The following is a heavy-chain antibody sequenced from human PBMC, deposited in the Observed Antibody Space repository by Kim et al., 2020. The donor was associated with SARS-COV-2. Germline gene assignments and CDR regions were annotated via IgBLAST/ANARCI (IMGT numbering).Heavy chain of an antibody. CDR2: INHSGST. D-gene: IGHD3-10*01. V-gene: IGHV4-34*01. CDR3: ARYYYGSGSYSRYYFDY. Sequence: SETLSLTCAVYGGSFSGYYWSWIRQPPGKGLEWIGEINHSGSTNYNPSLKSRVTISVDTSKNQFSLKLSSVTAADTAVYYCARYYYGSGSYSRYYFDYWG. CDR1: GGSFSGYY. J-gene: IGHJ4*01.